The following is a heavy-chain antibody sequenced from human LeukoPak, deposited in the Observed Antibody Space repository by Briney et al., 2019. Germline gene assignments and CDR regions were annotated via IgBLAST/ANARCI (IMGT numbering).Heavy chain of an antibody. D-gene: IGHD3-3*01. Sequence: SETLSLTCTVSGGSISSGSYYWSWIRQPAGKGLEWIGRIYTSGSTNYNPSLKSRVTISVDTSKNQFSLKLSSVTAADTAVYYCARAMGFWSGYYIFDYWGQGTLVTVSS. CDR2: IYTSGST. CDR1: GGSISSGSYY. CDR3: ARAMGFWSGYYIFDY. V-gene: IGHV4-61*02. J-gene: IGHJ4*02.